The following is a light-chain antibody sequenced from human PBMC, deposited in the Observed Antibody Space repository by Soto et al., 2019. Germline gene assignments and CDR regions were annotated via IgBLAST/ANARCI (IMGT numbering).Light chain of an antibody. CDR1: NIGSKS. J-gene: IGLJ2*01. CDR3: QVWDSSSDHVV. CDR2: YDS. V-gene: IGLV3-21*04. Sequence: SYVLTQPPSVSVAPGKTARITCGGNNIGSKSVHWYQQKPGQAPVLIIFYDSVRPSGIPERFSGSSSGNTATLTISRVEAGDEADYYCQVWDSSSDHVVFGGGTKLTVL.